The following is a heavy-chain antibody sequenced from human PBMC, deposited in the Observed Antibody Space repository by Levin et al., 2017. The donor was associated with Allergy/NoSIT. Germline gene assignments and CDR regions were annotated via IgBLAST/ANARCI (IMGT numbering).Heavy chain of an antibody. D-gene: IGHD4-17*01. J-gene: IGHJ4*02. Sequence: LSLTCAASGFTFSDYYMTWIRQAPGKGLEWVSYISTSETTIFYAHSVKGRYADSVKGRFTISRDDAKNSLYLQMNSLRAEDTAVYYCARATYGACDYWGQGTLVTVSS. CDR3: ARATYGACDY. CDR2: ISTSETTI. CDR1: GFTFSDYY. V-gene: IGHV3-11*01.